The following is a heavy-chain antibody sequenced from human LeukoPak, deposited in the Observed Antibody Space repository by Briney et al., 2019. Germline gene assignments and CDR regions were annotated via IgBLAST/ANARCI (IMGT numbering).Heavy chain of an antibody. D-gene: IGHD4/OR15-4a*01. Sequence: ASVKVSCKASGYTFTNYYMHWVQQAPGQGLEWMGIINPSGGSTSYAQKFQGRVTMTRDTSTSTVYMELSSLRSEDTAVYYCATSHINDYGGVKTPFDYWGQGTLVTVSS. CDR3: ATSHINDYGGVKTPFDY. J-gene: IGHJ4*02. CDR2: INPSGGST. V-gene: IGHV1-46*01. CDR1: GYTFTNYY.